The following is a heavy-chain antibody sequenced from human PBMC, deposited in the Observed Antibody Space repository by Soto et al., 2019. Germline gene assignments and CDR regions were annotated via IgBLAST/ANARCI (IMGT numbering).Heavy chain of an antibody. J-gene: IGHJ4*02. V-gene: IGHV3-23*01. CDR1: GFTFSSYA. CDR2: ISSSGGST. Sequence: EVQLLESGGGLVQPGGSLRLSCTASGFTFSSYAMSWVRQAPGKGREWVSAISSSGGSTYYADSVKGRFTISRDNSKNTLYLQMNSLRAEDTAVYYCAKDLGGYSGYAFDYWGQGTLVTVSS. CDR3: AKDLGGYSGYAFDY. D-gene: IGHD5-12*01.